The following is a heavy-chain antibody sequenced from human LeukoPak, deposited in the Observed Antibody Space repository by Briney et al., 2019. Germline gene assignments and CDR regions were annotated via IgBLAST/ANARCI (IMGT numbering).Heavy chain of an antibody. V-gene: IGHV4-34*01. CDR1: GGSFSGYY. J-gene: IGHJ5*02. D-gene: IGHD3-10*01. CDR2: INHSGST. CDR3: AREPYYGSGSGWFDP. Sequence: SETLSLTCAVYGGSFSGYYWSWIRQPPGKGLEWIGEINHSGSTNYNPSLKSRVTISVDTSKNQFSLKLSSVTAADTAVYYCAREPYYGSGSGWFDPWGQGTLVTVSS.